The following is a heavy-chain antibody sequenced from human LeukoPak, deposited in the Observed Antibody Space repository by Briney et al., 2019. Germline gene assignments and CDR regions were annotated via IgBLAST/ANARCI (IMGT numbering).Heavy chain of an antibody. Sequence: PGGSLRLSCAASGFTFSSYWMSWVRQAPGKGLEWVANIKQDGSEKYYVDSVKGRFTISRDNAKNSLYLQMNSLRAEDTAVYYWARVGGSRSWYRPPWFAPWGQGNPVTVSS. V-gene: IGHV3-7*01. J-gene: IGHJ5*02. CDR1: GFTFSSYW. CDR3: ARVGGSRSWYRPPWFAP. CDR2: IKQDGSEK. D-gene: IGHD6-13*01.